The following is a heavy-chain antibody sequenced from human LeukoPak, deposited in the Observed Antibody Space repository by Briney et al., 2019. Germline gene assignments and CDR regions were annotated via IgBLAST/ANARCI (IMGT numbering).Heavy chain of an antibody. Sequence: GSLRLSCAASGFTFSSYSMNWVRQAPGKGLEWIGYIYYSGSTNYNPSLKSRVTISVDTFKNQFSLKLSSVTAADTAVYYCAREYWDDAFDIWGQGTMVTVSS. D-gene: IGHD1-26*01. V-gene: IGHV4-59*01. CDR3: AREYWDDAFDI. CDR1: GFTFSSYS. CDR2: IYYSGST. J-gene: IGHJ3*02.